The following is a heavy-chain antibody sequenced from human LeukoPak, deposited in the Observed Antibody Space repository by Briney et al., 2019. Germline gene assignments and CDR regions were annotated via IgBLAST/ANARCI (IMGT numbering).Heavy chain of an antibody. D-gene: IGHD3-22*01. CDR3: ARPLSYYYDSSGPQGY. CDR2: ISSSSSYT. Sequence: GGSLRLSCAASGFTFSDYYMSWIRHAPGKGLEWVSYISSSSSYTNYADSVKGRFTISRDNAKNSLYLQMNSLRAEDTAVYYCARPLSYYYDSSGPQGYWGQGTLVTVPS. V-gene: IGHV3-11*03. CDR1: GFTFSDYY. J-gene: IGHJ4*02.